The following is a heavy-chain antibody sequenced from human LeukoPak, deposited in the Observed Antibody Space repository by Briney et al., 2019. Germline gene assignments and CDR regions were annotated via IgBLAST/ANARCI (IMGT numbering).Heavy chain of an antibody. CDR2: INAFGART. Sequence: PGGSLRLSCEASGFTFSGYAMSWVRQAPGKGLEWVSSINAFGARTYYADSVKGRFTISRDNSKNTLYLQMNSLRAEDTAVYYCARLYSSGWYPDYWGQGTLVTVSS. D-gene: IGHD6-19*01. V-gene: IGHV3-23*01. J-gene: IGHJ4*02. CDR3: ARLYSSGWYPDY. CDR1: GFTFSGYA.